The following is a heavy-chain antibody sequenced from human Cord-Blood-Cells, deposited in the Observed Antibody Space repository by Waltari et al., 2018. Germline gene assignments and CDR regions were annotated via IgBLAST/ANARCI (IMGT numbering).Heavy chain of an antibody. Sequence: QVQLQESGPGLVKPSQTLSLTCTVSGGSISSGGYYWSWIRQHPGKGLEWIGYIYYSGSTYYNPSLKSRVTISVDTSKNQFSLKLSSETAADTAVYYCARGTEDIVVVPAAPNYYYYYMDVWGKGTTVTVSS. CDR3: ARGTEDIVVVPAAPNYYYYYMDV. J-gene: IGHJ6*03. CDR1: GGSISSGGYY. CDR2: IYYSGST. D-gene: IGHD2-2*01. V-gene: IGHV4-31*03.